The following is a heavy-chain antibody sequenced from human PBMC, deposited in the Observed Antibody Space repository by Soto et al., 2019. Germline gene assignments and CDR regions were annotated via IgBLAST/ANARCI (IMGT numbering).Heavy chain of an antibody. V-gene: IGHV4-4*02. Sequence: QVQLLESGPGLVKPSETLSLTCAVSGGSIDTPNWWSWYRLPPGKGLEWIVEMYPSGSSNRNPSLNRLVTTTLDTSSNHFPLKLTSLAAADTAIYYCTREGFDHRTDSWGQGIPVTVSS. CDR1: GGSIDTPNW. J-gene: IGHJ5*01. CDR3: TREGFDHRTDS. CDR2: MYPSGSS.